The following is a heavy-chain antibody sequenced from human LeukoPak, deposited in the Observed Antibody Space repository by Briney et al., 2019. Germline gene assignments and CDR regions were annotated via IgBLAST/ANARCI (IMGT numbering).Heavy chain of an antibody. CDR3: AKYCGYSSSWYKLGFDY. Sequence: GGSLRLSCAAFGFTFSNYAMSWVRQAPGKGLEWVSAISSSGGSTYYADSVKGRFTISRDNSKNTLYLQMNSLRAEDTAVYYCAKYCGYSSSWYKLGFDYWGQGTLVTVSS. CDR1: GFTFSNYA. J-gene: IGHJ4*02. CDR2: ISSSGGST. D-gene: IGHD6-13*01. V-gene: IGHV3-23*01.